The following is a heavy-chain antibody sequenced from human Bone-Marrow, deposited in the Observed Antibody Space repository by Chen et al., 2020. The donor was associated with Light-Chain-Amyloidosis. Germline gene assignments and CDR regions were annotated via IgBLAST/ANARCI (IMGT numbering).Heavy chain of an antibody. CDR3: ARPLAVAGPFDY. Sequence: EVQLVQSGAEVKKPGESLKIYCKGSGYSFTSYWIGWGRQMPGKGLEWMGSIFPSNSDTRYSPSFQAQVNISADKSFRTAYLQWTSLKASDTAIYYCARPLAVAGPFDYWGQGTLVTVSS. J-gene: IGHJ4*02. D-gene: IGHD6-19*01. CDR2: IFPSNSDT. V-gene: IGHV5-51*01. CDR1: GYSFTSYW.